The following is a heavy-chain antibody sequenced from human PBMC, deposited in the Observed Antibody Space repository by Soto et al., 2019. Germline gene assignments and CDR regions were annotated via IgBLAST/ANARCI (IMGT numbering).Heavy chain of an antibody. J-gene: IGHJ4*02. Sequence: SETLSLTCTVSGGSISSGGYYWSWIRQHPGKGLEWIGYIYYSGSTYYNPSLKSRVTISVDTSKNQFSLKLSSVTAADTAVYYCARTTGTIAYYDILTGYYDYWGQGTLVTVSS. V-gene: IGHV4-31*03. CDR2: IYYSGST. CDR3: ARTTGTIAYYDILTGYYDY. CDR1: GGSISSGGYY. D-gene: IGHD3-9*01.